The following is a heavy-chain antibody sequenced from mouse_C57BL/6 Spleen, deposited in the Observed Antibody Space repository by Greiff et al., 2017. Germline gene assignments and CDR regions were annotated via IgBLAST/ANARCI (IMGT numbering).Heavy chain of an antibody. CDR1: GYTFTGYW. D-gene: IGHD2-3*01. Sequence: VQLQQSGAELMKPGASVKLSCKATGYTFTGYWIEWVKQRPGHGLEWIGEILPGSGSTYYNEKFKGKATFTADTSSNTAYMQLSSLTTEDSAIYYCARDGYYKESFDYWGQGTTLTVSS. J-gene: IGHJ2*01. CDR3: ARDGYYKESFDY. V-gene: IGHV1-9*01. CDR2: ILPGSGST.